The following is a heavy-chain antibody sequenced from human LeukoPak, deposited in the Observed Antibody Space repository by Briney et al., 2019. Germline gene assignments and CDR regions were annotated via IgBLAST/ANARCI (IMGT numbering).Heavy chain of an antibody. J-gene: IGHJ4*02. CDR1: GGTFSSYA. Sequence: ASVKFSCKASGGTFSSYAISWVRQGPGQGLEWMGRIIPVLIMTNYAQKFQGRVTITADKSTSTAYMELSSLRSEDTAVYYCASAGEMATILPGYWGQGTLVTVSS. D-gene: IGHD5-24*01. CDR2: IIPVLIMT. CDR3: ASAGEMATILPGY. V-gene: IGHV1-69*04.